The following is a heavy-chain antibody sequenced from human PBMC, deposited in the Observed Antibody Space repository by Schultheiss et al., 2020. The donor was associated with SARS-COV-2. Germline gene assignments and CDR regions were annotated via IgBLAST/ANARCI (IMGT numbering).Heavy chain of an antibody. CDR2: IYYSGST. CDR1: GGSISSGGYY. D-gene: IGHD3-22*01. V-gene: IGHV4-61*08. CDR3: ARRNDDSSGPAFDY. Sequence: SETLSLTCTVSGGSISSGGYYWSWIRQPPGKGLEWIGYIYYSGSTNYNPSLKSRVTISVDTSKNQFSLKLSSVTAADTAVYYCARRNDDSSGPAFDYWGQGTLVTVSS. J-gene: IGHJ4*02.